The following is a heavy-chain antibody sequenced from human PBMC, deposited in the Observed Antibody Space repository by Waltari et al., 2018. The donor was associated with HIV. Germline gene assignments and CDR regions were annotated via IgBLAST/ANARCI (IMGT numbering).Heavy chain of an antibody. V-gene: IGHV3-53*02. CDR3: ARVRSIMGRFLGFDY. D-gene: IGHD3-3*02. J-gene: IGHJ4*02. CDR2: IYRSGDA. CDR1: GLSVGRNS. Sequence: EVQLVETGGGLIQPGGSLRLSCAASGLSVGRNSMNWVRQAPGKGLEWVSVIYRSGDAYYADFVKGRFTISRDNSKNTLYLQMNSLRAEDTAVYYCARVRSIMGRFLGFDYWGQGTLVTVSS.